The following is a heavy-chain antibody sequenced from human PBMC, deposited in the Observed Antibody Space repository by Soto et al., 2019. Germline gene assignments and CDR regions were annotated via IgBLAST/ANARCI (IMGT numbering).Heavy chain of an antibody. Sequence: QVQLQQWGAGLLKPSETLSLTCTVNGGSLTGYYWSWIRQPPGKGLEWIGEVKDGGSTNYSPSLRVRVSISADTSKNHFSLRLNSVTAAETAVYFCARGQEGIVATHWDQGALVTVSS. J-gene: IGHJ4*02. V-gene: IGHV4-34*01. CDR1: GGSLTGYY. D-gene: IGHD5-12*01. CDR2: VKDGGST. CDR3: ARGQEGIVATH.